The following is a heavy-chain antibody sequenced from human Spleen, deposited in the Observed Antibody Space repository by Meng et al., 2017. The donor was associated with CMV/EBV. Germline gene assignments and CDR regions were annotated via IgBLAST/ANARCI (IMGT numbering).Heavy chain of an antibody. D-gene: IGHD6-13*01. V-gene: IGHV4-61*08. J-gene: IGHJ4*02. CDR1: GDSLRGGGYY. Sequence: SGDSLRGGGYYWSWIRQPPGKTLEWVGYIYHIGDTNYHPSLQRRVTISVDTSKNQFSLRLSSVTAADTAVYYCARVGIAAAGTSPSYWGQGTLVTVSS. CDR3: ARVGIAAAGTSPSY. CDR2: IYHIGDT.